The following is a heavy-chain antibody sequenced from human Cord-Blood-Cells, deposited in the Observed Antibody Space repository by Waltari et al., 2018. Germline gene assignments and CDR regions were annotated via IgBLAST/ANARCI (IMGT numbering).Heavy chain of an antibody. CDR3: AGGRLGIGDY. V-gene: IGHV4-34*01. D-gene: IGHD3-16*01. J-gene: IGHJ4*02. Sequence: QVQLQQWGAGLLKPSETLSLTCAVYGGSFSGYYWSWIRQPPGKGLEWIGEINHSGSTNDNPSLKSRVTISVDTSKNQFSLKLSSVTAADAAVYYCAGGRLGIGDYWGQGTLVTVSS. CDR2: INHSGST. CDR1: GGSFSGYY.